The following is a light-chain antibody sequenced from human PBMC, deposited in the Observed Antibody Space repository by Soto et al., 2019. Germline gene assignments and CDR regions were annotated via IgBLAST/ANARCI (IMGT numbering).Light chain of an antibody. CDR2: EVN. J-gene: IGLJ1*01. Sequence: LTQPASVSGSPGQSIAISCTGTNSDVGAYNFVSWYQQYPGKAPKLIIHEVNNRPSGVSDRFSGSKSGNTASLTISGLQADDEADYYCSSFTTYNTRVFGTGTKVTVL. V-gene: IGLV2-14*01. CDR1: NSDVGAYNF. CDR3: SSFTTYNTRV.